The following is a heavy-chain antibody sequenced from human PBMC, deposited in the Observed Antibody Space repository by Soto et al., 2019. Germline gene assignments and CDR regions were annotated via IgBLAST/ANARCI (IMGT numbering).Heavy chain of an antibody. CDR1: GFTFMNHG. V-gene: IGHV3-33*01. D-gene: IGHD6-6*01. CDR2: IWYDGSDK. J-gene: IGHJ4*02. CDR3: ARDIASRRFDY. Sequence: WGSLSLSCEASGFTFMNHGMHWVRQAPGKGLEWVAVIWYDGSDKYYADSVKGRFTISRDNSKNTLYLQMDSLRAEDTAVYYCARDIASRRFDYLGQGVLVTVSS.